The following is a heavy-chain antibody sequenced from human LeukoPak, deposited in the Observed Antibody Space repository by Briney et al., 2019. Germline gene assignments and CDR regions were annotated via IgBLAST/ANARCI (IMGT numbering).Heavy chain of an antibody. J-gene: IGHJ4*02. V-gene: IGHV3-11*01. CDR1: GYSISSDYY. CDR2: ISSSGSTI. Sequence: LSLTCTVSGYSISSDYYMSWIRQAPGKGLEWVSYISSSGSTIYYADSVKGRFTISRDNAKNSLYLQMNSLRAEDTAVYYCARYRARNSYGYDYWGQGTLVTVSS. CDR3: ARYRARNSYGYDY. D-gene: IGHD5-18*01.